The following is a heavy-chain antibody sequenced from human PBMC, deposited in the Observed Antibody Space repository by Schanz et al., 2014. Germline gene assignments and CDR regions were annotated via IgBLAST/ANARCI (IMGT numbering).Heavy chain of an antibody. CDR3: ARGGYSYGSGYYAMDV. V-gene: IGHV3-74*01. D-gene: IGHD5-18*01. Sequence: EVQLVESGGGLVQPGGSLRLSCAASTFTFSSYWMHWVRQAPGKGLVWVSRIDRDGSRTNYADSVKGRFTISRDNAKSTVYLQMNSLGVEDMAVYYCARGGYSYGSGYYAMDVWGQWTAVTVSS. CDR2: IDRDGSRT. J-gene: IGHJ6*02. CDR1: TFTFSSYW.